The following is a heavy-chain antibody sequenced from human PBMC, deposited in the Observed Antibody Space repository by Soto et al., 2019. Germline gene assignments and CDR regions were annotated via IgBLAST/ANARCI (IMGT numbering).Heavy chain of an antibody. Sequence: GASVKVSCKASGYTFTSYGISWVRQAPGQGLEWMGWISAYNGNTNYAQKLQGRVTMATDTSTSTAYMELRSLRSDDTAVYYCARAGLLWFVELIYYSYCMDVWGQGTMVTVFS. J-gene: IGHJ6*02. CDR3: ARAGLLWFVELIYYSYCMDV. D-gene: IGHD3-10*01. CDR1: GYTFTSYG. V-gene: IGHV1-18*04. CDR2: ISAYNGNT.